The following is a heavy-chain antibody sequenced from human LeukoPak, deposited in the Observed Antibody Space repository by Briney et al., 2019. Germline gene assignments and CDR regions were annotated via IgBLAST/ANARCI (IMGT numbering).Heavy chain of an antibody. J-gene: IGHJ4*02. D-gene: IGHD6-6*01. Sequence: PSETLSLTCTVSGYSISSGYYWGWIRQPPGKGLEWIGEINHSGSTNYNPSLKSRVTISVDTSKNQFSLKLSSVTAADTAVYYCARRSRIAARRYFDYWGQGTLVTVSS. CDR1: GYSISSGYY. CDR2: INHSGST. CDR3: ARRSRIAARRYFDY. V-gene: IGHV4-38-2*02.